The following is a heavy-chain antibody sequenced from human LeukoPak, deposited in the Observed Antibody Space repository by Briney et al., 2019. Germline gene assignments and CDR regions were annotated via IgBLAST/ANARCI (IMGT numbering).Heavy chain of an antibody. J-gene: IGHJ6*02. CDR1: GFTFNNYY. V-gene: IGHV3-21*01. D-gene: IGHD6-6*01. CDR3: ASESITARYYYYGMDV. CDR2: ISSSSSYI. Sequence: GGSLRLSCAASGFTFNNYYMSWVRQAPGKGLEWVSSISSSSSYIYYADSVKGRFTISRDNAKNSLYLQMNSLRAEDTAEYYCASESITARYYYYGMDVWGQGTTVTVSS.